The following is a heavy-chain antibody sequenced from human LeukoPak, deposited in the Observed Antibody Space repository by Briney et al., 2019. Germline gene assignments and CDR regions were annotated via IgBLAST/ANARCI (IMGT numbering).Heavy chain of an antibody. V-gene: IGHV1-8*01. Sequence: ASVKVSCKASGYTFTSYDINWVRQATGQGLEWMGWMNPNSGNTGYAQKFQGRVTMTRNTSISTAYMELSSLRSEDTAVYYCARGSTSYCSGGSCYSDAFDIWGQGTMVTVSS. J-gene: IGHJ3*02. D-gene: IGHD2-15*01. CDR1: GYTFTSYD. CDR3: ARGSTSYCSGGSCYSDAFDI. CDR2: MNPNSGNT.